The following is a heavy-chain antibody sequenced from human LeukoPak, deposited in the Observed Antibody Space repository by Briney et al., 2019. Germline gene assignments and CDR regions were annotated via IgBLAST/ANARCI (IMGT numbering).Heavy chain of an antibody. CDR2: INPNSGGT. Sequence: ASVKVSCKASGYTFTGYYMNWVRQAPGQGLEWMGWINPNSGGTIYAQNFQGRVTMTRDTSISTAYMQLSRLRSEDTAVYYCARDPYCSGGSCYSDGWFDPWGQRTLVTVSS. V-gene: IGHV1-2*02. CDR3: ARDPYCSGGSCYSDGWFDP. D-gene: IGHD2-15*01. J-gene: IGHJ5*02. CDR1: GYTFTGYY.